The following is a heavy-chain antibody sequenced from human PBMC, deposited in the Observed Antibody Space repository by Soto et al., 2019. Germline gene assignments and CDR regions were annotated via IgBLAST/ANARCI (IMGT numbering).Heavy chain of an antibody. V-gene: IGHV4-59*01. CDR1: RGSISSCY. CDR2: IYYSGST. CDR3: ARSTTGTSNNWFDP. J-gene: IGHJ5*02. D-gene: IGHD1-1*01. Sequence: SETLSLTCTVSRGSISSCYWSWIRQPPGKGLEWIGYIYYSGSTNYNPSLKSRVTISVDTSKNQFSLKLSSVTAADTAVHYCARSTTGTSNNWFDPWGQGTLVTVSS.